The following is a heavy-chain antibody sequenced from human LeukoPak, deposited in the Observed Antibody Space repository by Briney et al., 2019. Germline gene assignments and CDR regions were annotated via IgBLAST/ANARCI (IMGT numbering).Heavy chain of an antibody. CDR3: AKDDGDYVELPVDYFDY. CDR2: ISYDGSNK. CDR1: GFTLSSYG. V-gene: IGHV3-30*18. D-gene: IGHD4-17*01. J-gene: IGHJ4*02. Sequence: PGRSLRLSCAASGFTLSSYGMHWVRQAPGKGLEWVAVISYDGSNKYYADSVKGRFTISRDNSKNTLYLQMNSLRAEDTAVYYCAKDDGDYVELPVDYFDYWGQGTLVTVSS.